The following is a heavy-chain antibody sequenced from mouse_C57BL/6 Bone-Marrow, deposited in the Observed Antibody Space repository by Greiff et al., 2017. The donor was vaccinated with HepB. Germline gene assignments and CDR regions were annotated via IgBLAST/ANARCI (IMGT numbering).Heavy chain of an antibody. J-gene: IGHJ1*03. V-gene: IGHV1-42*01. Sequence: EVQLQQPGPELVKPGASVKISCKASGYSFTGYYMNWVKQSPEKSLEWIGEINPSTGGTTYNQKFKAKATLTVDKSSSTAYMQLKSLTSEDSAVYYCARSFIATAYWYFDVWGTGTTVTVSS. CDR1: GYSFTGYY. D-gene: IGHD1-1*01. CDR2: INPSTGGT. CDR3: ARSFIATAYWYFDV.